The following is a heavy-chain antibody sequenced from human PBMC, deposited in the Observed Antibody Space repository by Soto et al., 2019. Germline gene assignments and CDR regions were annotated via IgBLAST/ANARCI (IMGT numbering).Heavy chain of an antibody. V-gene: IGHV3-30*18. CDR3: AKDPHYYGSGSYLYYFDY. CDR2: ISYDGSNK. Sequence: QVQLVESGGGVVQPGRSLRLSCAASGFTFSSYGMHWVRQAPGKGLEWVAAISYDGSNKYYADSVKRRFTISRDNSKNTLYLQMNSLRAEDTAVYYCAKDPHYYGSGSYLYYFDYWGQGTLVTVSS. J-gene: IGHJ4*02. CDR1: GFTFSSYG. D-gene: IGHD3-10*01.